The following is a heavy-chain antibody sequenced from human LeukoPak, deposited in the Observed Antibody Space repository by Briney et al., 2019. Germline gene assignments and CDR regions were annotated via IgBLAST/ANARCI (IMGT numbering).Heavy chain of an antibody. CDR3: ARGRPHGNDY. CDR2: IASDGSST. Sequence: WGSLRLSCAASGFTFSSYWMNWVRQAPGKGLVWVSRIASDGSSTTYADSVKGRFSISRDNAKNTLYLQMNSLRVEDTAVYYCARGRPHGNDYWGQGTLVTVSS. CDR1: GFTFSSYW. J-gene: IGHJ4*02. V-gene: IGHV3-74*01. D-gene: IGHD4-23*01.